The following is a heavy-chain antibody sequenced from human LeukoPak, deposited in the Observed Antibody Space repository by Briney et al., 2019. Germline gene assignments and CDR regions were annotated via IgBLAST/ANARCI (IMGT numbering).Heavy chain of an antibody. CDR1: GYTFTRYY. CDR2: INPNSGGT. D-gene: IGHD4-17*01. V-gene: IGHV1-2*02. J-gene: IGHJ4*02. CDR3: ARDYGDYYFDY. Sequence: ASVEVSCKASGYTFTRYYMHWVRQAPGQGLEWMGWINPNSGGTNYAQKFQGRVTMTRDTSINTAYMELSRLRSDDTAVYYCARDYGDYYFDYWGLGTLVTVSS.